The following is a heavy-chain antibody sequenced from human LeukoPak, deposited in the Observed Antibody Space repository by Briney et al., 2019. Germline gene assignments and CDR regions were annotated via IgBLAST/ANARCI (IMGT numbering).Heavy chain of an antibody. CDR3: ARDTPLRLENWFDP. V-gene: IGHV1-69*13. D-gene: IGHD1-1*01. J-gene: IGHJ5*02. CDR2: IITIFGTA. Sequence: ASVKVSCRTSGGTFSSYAISWVRQAPGQGLEWMGGIITIFGTAKYAQKFQGRVTITAGESTATAYMELSSLRSEDTAVYYCARDTPLRLENWFDPWGQGTLVTVSS. CDR1: GGTFSSYA.